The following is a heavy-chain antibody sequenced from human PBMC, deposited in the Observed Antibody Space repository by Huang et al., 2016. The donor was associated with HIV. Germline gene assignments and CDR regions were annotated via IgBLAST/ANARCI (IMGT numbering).Heavy chain of an antibody. CDR3: AKGIKSSGSYYFDY. V-gene: IGHV3-23*01. Sequence: EVQLLESGGGLVQPGGSLRLSCAASGFTFNNYAMHLVCQAPGKGLEWVSTISGNGGSTYYADSVKGRFTISRDNSKNTLYLHMNSLRVEDTAVYYCAKGIKSSGSYYFDYWGQGTLVTVSS. D-gene: IGHD3-10*01. J-gene: IGHJ4*02. CDR2: ISGNGGST. CDR1: GFTFNNYA.